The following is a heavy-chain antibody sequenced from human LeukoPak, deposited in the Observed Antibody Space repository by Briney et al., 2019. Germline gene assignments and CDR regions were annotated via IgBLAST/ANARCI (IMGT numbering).Heavy chain of an antibody. V-gene: IGHV3-23*01. J-gene: IGHJ3*02. CDR2: IRPSGGST. CDR3: AKSGASMVDSALDI. D-gene: IGHD4/OR15-4a*01. Sequence: PGGSLRLSCAASGFTFSSFAITGVRQPPGKALEWVSTIRPSGGSTYYADSVKGRFSISRESSKSTLYLQMNRLRAEDTAVYYCAKSGASMVDSALDIWGQGTMVTVSS. CDR1: GFTFSSFA.